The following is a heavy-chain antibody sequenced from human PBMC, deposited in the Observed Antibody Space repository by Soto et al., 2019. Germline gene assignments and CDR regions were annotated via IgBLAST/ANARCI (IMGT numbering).Heavy chain of an antibody. J-gene: IGHJ4*02. V-gene: IGHV3-21*01. D-gene: IGHD5-18*01. Sequence: EVQLVESGGGLVKPGGSLRLSCAASGFTFSSYSMNWVLQAPGKGLEWVSSIISSSSYIYYADSVKGRFTISRDNAKNSRYLQMNILRAEDTAVYYCARDVADLGSYGYYFDYWGQGTLVTVSS. CDR1: GFTFSSYS. CDR3: ARDVADLGSYGYYFDY. CDR2: IISSSSYI.